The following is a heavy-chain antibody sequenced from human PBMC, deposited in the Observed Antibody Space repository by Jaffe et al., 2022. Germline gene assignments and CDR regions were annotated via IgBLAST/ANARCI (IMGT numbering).Heavy chain of an antibody. Sequence: QLQLQESGPGLVKPSETLSLTCTVSGGSISSSSYYWGWIRQPPGKGLEWIGSIYYSGSTYYNPSLKSRVTISVDTSKNQFSLKLSSVTAADTAVYYCARVRSSSAFDYWGQGTLVTVSS. CDR2: IYYSGST. D-gene: IGHD2-2*01. CDR3: ARVRSSSAFDY. CDR1: GGSISSSSYY. V-gene: IGHV4-39*01. J-gene: IGHJ4*02.